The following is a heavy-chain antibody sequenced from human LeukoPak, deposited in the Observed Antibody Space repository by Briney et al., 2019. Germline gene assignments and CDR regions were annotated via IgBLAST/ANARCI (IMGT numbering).Heavy chain of an antibody. Sequence: GGSLRLSCAASGFTYTTYWMSWVRQAPGKGLEWVANINQDGSEKYYVDSVKGRFTISRDNAKNSLYLQMYSLRAEDTALYYCAKSSSYSGYKGDFDYWGQGTLVTVSS. J-gene: IGHJ4*02. D-gene: IGHD5-12*01. CDR1: GFTYTTYW. CDR3: AKSSSYSGYKGDFDY. CDR2: INQDGSEK. V-gene: IGHV3-7*03.